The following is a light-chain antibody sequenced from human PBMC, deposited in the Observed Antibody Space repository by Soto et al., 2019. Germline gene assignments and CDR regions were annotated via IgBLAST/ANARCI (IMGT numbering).Light chain of an antibody. CDR2: GAS. Sequence: EKVMTQSPATLSVSPGARATLSCRASQSVNSNLVWYQQKPGQAPRLLIYGASTRATGIPARFSGSWSGTEFTLTISSLQSEDFAVYYCQQYNNWPLTFGGGTKVQIK. CDR1: QSVNSN. CDR3: QQYNNWPLT. V-gene: IGKV3-15*01. J-gene: IGKJ4*01.